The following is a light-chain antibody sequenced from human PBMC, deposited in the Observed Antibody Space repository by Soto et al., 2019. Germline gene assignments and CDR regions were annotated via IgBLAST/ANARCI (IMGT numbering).Light chain of an antibody. Sequence: DIQLTQSPSFLSASVGDRVTITCRASQGSSSYLAWYQQTPGKAPKLLIYASSTLHRGVPSRFSGSGSGTEFTRTISSLQPEDFATYYCQQVNTFPITFGQGTRLDIK. CDR1: QGSSSY. J-gene: IGKJ5*01. CDR2: ASS. V-gene: IGKV1-9*01. CDR3: QQVNTFPIT.